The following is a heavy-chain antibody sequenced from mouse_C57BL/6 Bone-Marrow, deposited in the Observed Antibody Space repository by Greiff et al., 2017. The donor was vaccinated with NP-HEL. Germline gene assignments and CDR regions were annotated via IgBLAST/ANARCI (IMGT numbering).Heavy chain of an antibody. CDR1: GFSLTSYG. D-gene: IGHD2-3*01. V-gene: IGHV2-2*01. J-gene: IGHJ4*01. CDR3: ARNWLLRGYYAMDY. CDR2: IWSGGST. Sequence: QVQLKESGPGLVQPSQSLSITCTVSGFSLTSYGVHWVRQSPGKGLEWLGVIWSGGSTDYNAAFISRLSISKDNSKSQVFFKMNSLQADDTAIYYCARNWLLRGYYAMDYWGQGTSVTVSS.